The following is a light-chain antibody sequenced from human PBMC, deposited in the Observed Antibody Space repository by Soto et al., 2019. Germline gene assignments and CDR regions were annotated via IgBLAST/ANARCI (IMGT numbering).Light chain of an antibody. CDR3: QQYGSSLGVT. CDR1: HSVSSN. CDR2: GAS. J-gene: IGKJ4*01. Sequence: EIVMTQSPATLSVSPGERATLSCRASHSVSSNLAWYQQRPGQAPRLLIYGASSRATGIPDKFSGSGSGTDFTLTISRLEPEDFAVYYCQQYGSSLGVTFGGGTKVDIK. V-gene: IGKV3-20*01.